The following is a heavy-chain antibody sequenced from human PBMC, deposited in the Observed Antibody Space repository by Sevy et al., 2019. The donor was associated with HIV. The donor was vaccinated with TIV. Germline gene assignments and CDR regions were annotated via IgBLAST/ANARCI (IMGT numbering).Heavy chain of an antibody. CDR2: INHSGST. CDR1: GGSFSGYY. D-gene: IGHD2-2*01. J-gene: IGHJ5*02. Sequence: SEILSLTCAVYGGSFSGYYWNWIRQTPGKGLEWIGEINHSGSTNYNPSLKSRVTIAVDTSKNQFSLRLNSVTAADTAVNYCARAPPVVVVPGAPSWFDPWGQGTLVTVSS. V-gene: IGHV4-34*01. CDR3: ARAPPVVVVPGAPSWFDP.